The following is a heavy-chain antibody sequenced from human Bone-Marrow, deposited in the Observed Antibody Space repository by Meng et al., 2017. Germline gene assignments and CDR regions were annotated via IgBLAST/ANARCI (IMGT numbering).Heavy chain of an antibody. J-gene: IGHJ4*02. D-gene: IGHD2-2*02. CDR1: GGSISSSSYY. CDR2: IYYTGST. Sequence: QPQLQESGPGLVRPSETLSLTCTVSGGSISSSSYYWGWIRQPPGKGLEWSGSIYYTGSTYYNPALKSRVTISLDTSKNQFSLNLSSVTAADTAVYYCARGYCSTTSCYNRYFDYWGLGTLVTVSS. V-gene: IGHV4-39*01. CDR3: ARGYCSTTSCYNRYFDY.